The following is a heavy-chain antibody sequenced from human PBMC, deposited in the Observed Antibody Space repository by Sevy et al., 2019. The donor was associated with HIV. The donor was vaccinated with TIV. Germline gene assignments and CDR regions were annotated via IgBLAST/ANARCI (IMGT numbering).Heavy chain of an antibody. D-gene: IGHD5-12*01. V-gene: IGHV4-61*01. Sequence: SETLSLTCTVSGGSVSSGSYYWSWIRQPPGKGLEWIGYIYYSGSTNYNPSLKSRVTISVDTSKNQFSLKLSSVTAVDTAVYYCAREGRDGYNREDDYWGQGTLVTVSS. CDR1: GGSVSSGSYY. CDR2: IYYSGST. CDR3: AREGRDGYNREDDY. J-gene: IGHJ4*02.